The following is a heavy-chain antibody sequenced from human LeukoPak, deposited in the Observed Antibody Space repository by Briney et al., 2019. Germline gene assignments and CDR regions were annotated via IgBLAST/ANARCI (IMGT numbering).Heavy chain of an antibody. J-gene: IGHJ4*02. D-gene: IGHD5-24*01. Sequence: ASVTVSCRPSGYDFITFFVHWVRQAPGQGLEWMTIINPSDNATKVAQKFQGRVNVTTDASTSTVYMELSSLRSEDTAVYFCARDATIRRNGNRYGHPDYWGQGTLVTVSS. CDR1: GYDFITFF. CDR3: ARDATIRRNGNRYGHPDY. CDR2: INPSDNAT. V-gene: IGHV1-46*01.